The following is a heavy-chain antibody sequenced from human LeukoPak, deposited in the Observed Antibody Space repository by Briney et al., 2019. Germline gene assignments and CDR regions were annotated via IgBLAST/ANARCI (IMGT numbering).Heavy chain of an antibody. CDR3: ARALYSGYETSHYYCYYMDV. J-gene: IGHJ6*03. V-gene: IGHV1-69*13. CDR2: IIPIFGTA. D-gene: IGHD5-12*01. Sequence: ASVKVSCKASAGTFSSYAISWVRQAPGQGLEWMGGIIPIFGTANYAQKFQGRVTITADESTSTAYMELSSLRSEDTAVYYCARALYSGYETSHYYCYYMDVWGKGTTVTISS. CDR1: AGTFSSYA.